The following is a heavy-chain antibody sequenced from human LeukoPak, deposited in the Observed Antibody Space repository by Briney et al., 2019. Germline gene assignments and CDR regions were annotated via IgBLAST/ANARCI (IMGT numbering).Heavy chain of an antibody. CDR3: AREGAGDAFDI. J-gene: IGHJ3*02. Sequence: GGSLRLSCAASGLTFSSYEMNWVRQAPGEGLEWVSHISSSGSTIYYTDSVKGRFTISRDNAKNSLFLQMNSLRAEDTAVYYCAREGAGDAFDIWGQGTMVTVST. V-gene: IGHV3-48*03. CDR2: ISSSGSTI. CDR1: GLTFSSYE.